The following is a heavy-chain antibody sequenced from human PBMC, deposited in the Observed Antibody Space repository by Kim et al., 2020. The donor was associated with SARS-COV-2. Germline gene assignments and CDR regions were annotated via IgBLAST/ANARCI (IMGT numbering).Heavy chain of an antibody. V-gene: IGHV3-48*02. J-gene: IGHJ4*02. CDR3: ARAFVVVPAAMAY. Sequence: YADYVKGRFTISRDNAKNSLYLQMNSLRDEDTAVYYCARAFVVVPAAMAYWGQGTLVTVSS. D-gene: IGHD2-2*01.